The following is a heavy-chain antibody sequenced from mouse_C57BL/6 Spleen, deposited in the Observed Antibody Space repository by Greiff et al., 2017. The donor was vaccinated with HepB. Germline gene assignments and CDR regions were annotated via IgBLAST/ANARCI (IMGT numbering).Heavy chain of an antibody. CDR3: ARDSNYTYFDY. V-gene: IGHV1-80*01. Sequence: QVHVKQSGAELVKPGASVKISCKASGYAFSSYWMNWVKQRPGKGLEWIGQIYPGDGDTNYNGKFKGKATLTADKSSSTAYMQLSSLTSEDSAVYFCARDSNYTYFDYWGQGTTLTVSS. D-gene: IGHD2-5*01. CDR1: GYAFSSYW. CDR2: IYPGDGDT. J-gene: IGHJ2*01.